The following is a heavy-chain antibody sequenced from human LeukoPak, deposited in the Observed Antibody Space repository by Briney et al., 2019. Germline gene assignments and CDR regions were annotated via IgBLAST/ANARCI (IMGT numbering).Heavy chain of an antibody. CDR1: GGSISSGGYY. D-gene: IGHD1-26*01. J-gene: IGHJ4*02. V-gene: IGHV4-30-2*01. CDR3: ARVGTPGSYYAFDY. Sequence: SETLSLTCTVSGGSISSGGYYWSWIRQPPGKGLEWIGYIYHSGSTYYNPSLKSRVTISVDRSKNQFSLKLSSVTAADTAVYYCARVGTPGSYYAFDYWGQGTLVTVSS. CDR2: IYHSGST.